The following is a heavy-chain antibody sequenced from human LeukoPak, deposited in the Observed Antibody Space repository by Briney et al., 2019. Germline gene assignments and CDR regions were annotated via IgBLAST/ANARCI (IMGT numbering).Heavy chain of an antibody. V-gene: IGHV3-30-3*01. D-gene: IGHD3-10*01. CDR1: GFTFSSYA. CDR3: ARDLQSYYHYYGMDV. Sequence: PGGSLRLSCAASGFTFSSYAMHWVRQAPGKGLEWVAVMSFDGSKSYYADSMKGRCTISRDNSKNTLYLQMNSLRAEDTAAYYFARDLQSYYHYYGMDVWGQGTTVTVSS. J-gene: IGHJ6*02. CDR2: MSFDGSKS.